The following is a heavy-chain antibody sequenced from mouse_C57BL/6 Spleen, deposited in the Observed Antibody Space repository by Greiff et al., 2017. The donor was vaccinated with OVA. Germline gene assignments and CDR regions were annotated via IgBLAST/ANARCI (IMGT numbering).Heavy chain of an antibody. V-gene: IGHV1-18*01. CDR1: GYTFTDYN. J-gene: IGHJ3*01. Sequence: EVQLQQSGPELVKPGASVKIPCKASGYTFTDYNMDWVKQSHGKSLEWIGDINPNNGVTIYNQKFKGKATLTVDKSSSTAYMELRSLTSEDTAVYYCARSGYGAFAYWGQGTLVTVSA. D-gene: IGHD3-1*01. CDR2: INPNNGVT. CDR3: ARSGYGAFAY.